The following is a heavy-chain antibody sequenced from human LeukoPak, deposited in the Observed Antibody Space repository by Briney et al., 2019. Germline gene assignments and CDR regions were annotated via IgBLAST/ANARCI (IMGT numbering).Heavy chain of an antibody. CDR2: INHSGST. CDR3: ARERASAPPYYYYMDV. CDR1: GGSFSGYY. V-gene: IGHV4-34*01. Sequence: SETLSLTCAVYGGSFSGYYWSWIRQPPGKGLEWIGEINHSGSTNYNPSLKSRVTISVDTSKNQFSLKLSSVTAADTAVYYCARERASAPPYYYYMDVWGEGTTVTVSS. D-gene: IGHD6-25*01. J-gene: IGHJ6*03.